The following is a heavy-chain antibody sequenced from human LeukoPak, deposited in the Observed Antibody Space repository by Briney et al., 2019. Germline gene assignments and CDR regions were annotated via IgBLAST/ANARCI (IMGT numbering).Heavy chain of an antibody. J-gene: IGHJ5*02. CDR1: GDSISSGDYY. CDR2: ISSSGST. CDR3: TRNNWFDP. D-gene: IGHD2/OR15-2a*01. V-gene: IGHV4-61*02. Sequence: PSETLSLTCTVSGDSISSGDYYWSWIRQPAGKGLEWIGRISSSGSTNYNPSLKSRVTMSVDTSKNQFSLKLTSVTAADTAVYYCTRNNWFDPWGQGTLVTVSS.